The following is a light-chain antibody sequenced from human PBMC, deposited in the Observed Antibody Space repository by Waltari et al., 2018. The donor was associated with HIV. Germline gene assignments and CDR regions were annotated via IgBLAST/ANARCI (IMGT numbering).Light chain of an antibody. CDR3: CSYAGSSIP. J-gene: IGLJ2*01. CDR1: SSDVGSYNL. CDR2: EIY. V-gene: IGLV2-23*02. Sequence: QSALTQPASVSGSIGQSITISCTGTSSDVGSYNLVSWYQHHPGKAPKLIIYEIYKRPSGVSNRFSGSKSGNTASLTVSGLQAEDEADYYCCSYAGSSIPFGGGTKLTVL.